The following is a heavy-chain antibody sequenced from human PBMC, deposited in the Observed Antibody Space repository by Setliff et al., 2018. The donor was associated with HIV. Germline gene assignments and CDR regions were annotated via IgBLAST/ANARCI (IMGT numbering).Heavy chain of an antibody. J-gene: IGHJ4*02. CDR2: ISDSGGGT. CDR3: AKVRWTANYYFDC. D-gene: IGHD1-7*01. V-gene: IGHV3-23*01. CDR1: GFAFSTYA. Sequence: PGGSLRLSCAASGFAFSTYAMSWVRQAPGKGLEWVSAISDSGGGTYYADSVKGWFTISRDNSKDTLYLQMNSLRAEDTAPYYCAKVRWTANYYFDCWGQGTLVTVSS.